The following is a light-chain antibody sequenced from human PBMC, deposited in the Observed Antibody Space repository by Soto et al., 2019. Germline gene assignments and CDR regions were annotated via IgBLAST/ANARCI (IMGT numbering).Light chain of an antibody. CDR3: QQRSNWPMIT. CDR2: HAS. J-gene: IGKJ5*01. Sequence: IVLTQSPATLSLSPGERATLSCRASQSVSSYLAWYQQKPGQAPRLLIYHASNRATGIPARFSGSGSGTDFTLTISSLEPEDFAVYYCQQRSNWPMITFGQGTRLEIK. V-gene: IGKV3-11*01. CDR1: QSVSSY.